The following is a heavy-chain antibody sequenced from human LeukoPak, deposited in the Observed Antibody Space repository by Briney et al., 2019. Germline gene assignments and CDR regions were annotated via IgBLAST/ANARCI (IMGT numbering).Heavy chain of an antibody. J-gene: IGHJ5*02. CDR1: GGSFSGYY. CDR3: ASGVVVPAAMSNWFDP. V-gene: IGHV4-34*01. Sequence: SETLSLTCAVYGGSFSGYYWSWIRQPPGKGLEWIGEINRSGSTNYNPSLKSRVTISVDTSKNQFSLKLSSVTAADTAVYYCASGVVVPAAMSNWFDPWGQGTLVTVSS. D-gene: IGHD2-2*01. CDR2: INRSGST.